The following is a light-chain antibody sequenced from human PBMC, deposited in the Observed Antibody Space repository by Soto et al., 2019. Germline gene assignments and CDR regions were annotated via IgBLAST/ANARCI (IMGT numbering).Light chain of an antibody. CDR3: CSYAGSYTFVV. V-gene: IGLV2-11*01. CDR2: DVS. J-gene: IGLJ2*01. Sequence: QSVLTQPRSVSGSPGQSVTISCTGTSSDVGGYNYVSWYQQHPGKAPKLMIYDVSKRPSGVPDRFSGSKSGNTASLTISGLQAKDEADYYCCSYAGSYTFVVFGGGTQLTVL. CDR1: SSDVGGYNY.